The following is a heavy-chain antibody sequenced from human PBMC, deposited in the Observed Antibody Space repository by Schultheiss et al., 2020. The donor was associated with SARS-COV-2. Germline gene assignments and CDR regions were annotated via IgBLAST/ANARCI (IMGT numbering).Heavy chain of an antibody. Sequence: SQTLSLTCAVSGVSISSYYWTWIRQPPGKGLEWIGYIYGRGTTNYNPSLKSRLTISIDTSKSQFSLKLASVTAADTAMYYCASLDTATAADYWGQGTLVTVSS. CDR2: IYGRGTT. J-gene: IGHJ4*02. V-gene: IGHV4-59*01. CDR3: ASLDTATAADY. CDR1: GVSISSYY. D-gene: IGHD5-18*01.